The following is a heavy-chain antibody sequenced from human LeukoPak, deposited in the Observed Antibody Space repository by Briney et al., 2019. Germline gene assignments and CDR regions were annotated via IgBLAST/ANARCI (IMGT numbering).Heavy chain of an antibody. J-gene: IGHJ3*02. V-gene: IGHV3-48*03. CDR2: ISSTSSHI. Sequence: GGSLRLSCAVSVLTFNTSELSWVREASGKGLVWVSYISSTSSHIFYADSVKGRFTISRDNAKNSLYLQMNSLRVEDTAVYYCAREDTADAFDIWGLGTMVTVSS. CDR1: VLTFNTSE. CDR3: AREDTADAFDI.